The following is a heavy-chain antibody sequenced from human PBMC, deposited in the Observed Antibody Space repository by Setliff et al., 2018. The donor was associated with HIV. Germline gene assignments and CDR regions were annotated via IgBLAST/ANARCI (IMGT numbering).Heavy chain of an antibody. D-gene: IGHD3-10*01. V-gene: IGHV4-4*09. CDR3: ARRIDDSGSFPDKNWFDT. J-gene: IGHJ5*02. CDR2: IFSSGST. CDR1: GDSFSSYS. Sequence: SETLSLTCTVSGDSFSSYSWNWIRQSPGGGLEWIGLIFSSGSTKYNPSLQRRVTMSIDTSKNQFALRLTSVTAADTAVYYCARRIDDSGSFPDKNWFDTWGQGSLVTVSS.